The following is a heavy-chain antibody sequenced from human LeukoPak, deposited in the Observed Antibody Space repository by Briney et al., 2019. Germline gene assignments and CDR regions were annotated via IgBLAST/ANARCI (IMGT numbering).Heavy chain of an antibody. J-gene: IGHJ6*03. CDR1: GFTFSDYY. CDR2: ISSSGTTL. D-gene: IGHD6-13*01. CDR3: ARNYKGYTSSWGYYYYFMDV. Sequence: GGSLRLSCAASGFTFSDYYMSWIRQAPGKGLEWVSYISSSGTTLYYADSVKGRFTISRDNTKNSLYLQMNSLRAEDTAVYYCARNYKGYTSSWGYYYYFMDVWGTGTTVTISS. V-gene: IGHV3-11*01.